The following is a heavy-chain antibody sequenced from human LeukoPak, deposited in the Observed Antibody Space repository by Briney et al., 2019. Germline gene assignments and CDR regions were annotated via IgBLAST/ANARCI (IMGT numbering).Heavy chain of an antibody. Sequence: PSETLSLTCTVSGGSISSHYWSWIRQPAGKGLEWIGRVYTSGSPNYNPSLRSRLTLSVDRSENQFSLKLSSVTAADTAVYFCARARGYSYGLDYWGQEILVIVSS. CDR1: GGSISSHY. V-gene: IGHV4-4*07. CDR2: VYTSGSP. CDR3: ARARGYSYGLDY. D-gene: IGHD5-18*01. J-gene: IGHJ4*02.